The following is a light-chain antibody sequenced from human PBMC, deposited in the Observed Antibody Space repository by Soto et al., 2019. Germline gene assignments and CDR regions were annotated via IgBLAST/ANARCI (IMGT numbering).Light chain of an antibody. CDR3: QTWGTGFQV. J-gene: IGLJ7*01. V-gene: IGLV4-69*01. CDR1: SGHSSYA. CDR2: LNNDGSH. Sequence: QLVLTQSPSASASLGASVKLTCTLSSGHSSYASAWHQKQPGKGPRYLMDLNNDGSHTKGDGIPDRFSGSSSGAERYLIISSLQSEDEADYYCQTWGTGFQVFGGGTQLTVL.